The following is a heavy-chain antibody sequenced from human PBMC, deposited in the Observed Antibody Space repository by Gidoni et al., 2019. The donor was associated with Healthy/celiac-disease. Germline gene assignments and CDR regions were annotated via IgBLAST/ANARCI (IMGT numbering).Heavy chain of an antibody. Sequence: QVQLVESGGGVVQPGWSLRLSCAASGFPFSIYGMHWVRQAPGKGLEWVAVISYDGSNKYYADSVKGRFTISRDNSKNTLYLQMNSLRAEDTAVYYCAKEYYYDSSGYYSHFDYWGQGTLVTVSS. V-gene: IGHV3-30*18. CDR3: AKEYYYDSSGYYSHFDY. D-gene: IGHD3-22*01. CDR1: GFPFSIYG. CDR2: ISYDGSNK. J-gene: IGHJ4*02.